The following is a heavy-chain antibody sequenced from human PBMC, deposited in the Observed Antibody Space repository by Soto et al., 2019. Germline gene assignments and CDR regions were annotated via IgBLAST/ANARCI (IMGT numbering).Heavy chain of an antibody. V-gene: IGHV3-66*01. CDR1: GFTVSSNY. CDR3: GSTNYNPSLKSRVTISVDTSKNQFSLKLSSVTAADTAVYYCARDPGEYDYVWGSYRYTGYYGMDV. J-gene: IGHJ6*02. Sequence: PGGSLRLSCAASGFTVSSNYMSWVRQAPGKGLEWVSVIYSGGSTYYADSVKGRFIISRDDSKNTLFLQMSSLRAEDTAVYYCGSTNYNPSLKSRVTISVDTSKNQFSLKLSSVTAADTAVYYCARDPGEYDYVWGSYRYTGYYGMDVWGQATPVTAP. CDR2: IYSGGST. D-gene: IGHD3-10*01.